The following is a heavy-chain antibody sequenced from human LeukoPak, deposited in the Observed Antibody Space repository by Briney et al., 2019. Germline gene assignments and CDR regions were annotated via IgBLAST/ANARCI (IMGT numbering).Heavy chain of an antibody. V-gene: IGHV3-53*01. CDR2: IYSGGSA. D-gene: IGHD3-10*01. CDR3: AREAVWFGEPHYFDF. CDR1: GFTVSSNY. Sequence: GGSLRLSCAASGFTVSSNYMSWVRQAPGKGLEWVSVIYSGGSAYYADSVKGRFTISRDTSKSTLSLQMNSLRAEDTAVYYCAREAVWFGEPHYFDFWGQGTLVTVSS. J-gene: IGHJ4*02.